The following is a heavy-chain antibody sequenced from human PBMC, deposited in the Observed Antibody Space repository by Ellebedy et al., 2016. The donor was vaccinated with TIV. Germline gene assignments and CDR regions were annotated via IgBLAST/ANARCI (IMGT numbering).Heavy chain of an antibody. CDR1: GYTLSNHG. V-gene: IGHV1-18*01. CDR2: TSAYNGDT. D-gene: IGHD3-16*01. J-gene: IGHJ6*02. Sequence: AASVKVSCKASGYTLSNHGISWVRQAPGQGLEWMGWTSAYNGDTNYAPKLQGRVTMTTDTSTSTAYMELRSLRADDTAVYYCARDRMRGDPRSSYYYGLDVWGQGTTVTVSS. CDR3: ARDRMRGDPRSSYYYGLDV.